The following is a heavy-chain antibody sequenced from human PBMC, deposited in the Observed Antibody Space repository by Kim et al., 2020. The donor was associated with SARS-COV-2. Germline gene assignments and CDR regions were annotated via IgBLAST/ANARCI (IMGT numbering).Heavy chain of an antibody. V-gene: IGHV7-4-1*02. CDR3: ARGSDSSSWYYYYYDMDV. Sequence: ASVKVSCKASGYTFTDYAINWVRQAPGQGLEWMGWINTNTGNPTYAQGFTGRFVFSLDTSVSTAYLQISSLKAEDTAVYYCARGSDSSSWYYYYYDMDVWGQGTTVTVSS. CDR1: GYTFTDYA. J-gene: IGHJ6*02. CDR2: INTNTGNP. D-gene: IGHD6-13*01.